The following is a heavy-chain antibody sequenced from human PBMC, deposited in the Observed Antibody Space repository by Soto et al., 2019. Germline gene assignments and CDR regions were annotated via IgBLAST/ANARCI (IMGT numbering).Heavy chain of an antibody. CDR1: GFTVSRNH. J-gene: IGHJ5*02. CDR2: IYSGGST. CDR3: ASLNTLTTNH. Sequence: EVQLVESGGTLIQPGGSLRLSCAASGFTVSRNHLSWVRQAPGKGLEWVSIIYSGGSTYYADSVQGRFTISRDDSKNMLFRQMDSLRAEDTAVYYCASLNTLTTNHWGQGTLVTVSS. V-gene: IGHV3-53*01. D-gene: IGHD4-17*01.